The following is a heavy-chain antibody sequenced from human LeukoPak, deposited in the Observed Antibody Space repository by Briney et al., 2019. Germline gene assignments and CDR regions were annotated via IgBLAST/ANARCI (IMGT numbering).Heavy chain of an antibody. J-gene: IGHJ4*02. V-gene: IGHV3-7*01. CDR3: AKDLGNY. CDR1: GFSFSTNW. Sequence: QPGGSLRLSCAASGFSFSTNWMDWIRQAPGKGLEWVANIKQDGSAKHYVDSVKGRFTISRDNSKNTLYLQMNSLRAEDTAVYYCAKDLGNYWGQGTLVTVSS. CDR2: IKQDGSAK.